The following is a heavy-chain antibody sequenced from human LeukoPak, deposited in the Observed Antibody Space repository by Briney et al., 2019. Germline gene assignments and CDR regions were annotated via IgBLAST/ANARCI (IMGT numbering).Heavy chain of an antibody. CDR1: GFTFSSYG. V-gene: IGHV3-30*18. J-gene: IGHJ4*02. D-gene: IGHD6-19*01. CDR2: ISYDGSNK. Sequence: QSGGSLRLSCAASGFTFSSYGMHWVRQAPGKGLEWVAVISYDGSNKYYADSVKGRFTISRDNSKNTLYLQMNSLRAEDTAVYYCAKDSRSVYSSFSPFDYWGQGTLVTVSS. CDR3: AKDSRSVYSSFSPFDY.